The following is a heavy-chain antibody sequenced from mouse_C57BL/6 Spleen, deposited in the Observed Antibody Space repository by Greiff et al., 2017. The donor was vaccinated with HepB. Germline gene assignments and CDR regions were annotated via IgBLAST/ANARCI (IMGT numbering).Heavy chain of an antibody. Sequence: QVQLQQSGAELVRPGSSVKLSCKASGYTFTSYWMHWVKQRPIQGLEWIGNIDPSDSETHYNQKFKDKATLTVDKSSSTAYMQLSSLTSEDSAVYYCASEQLDYAMDYWGQGTSVTVSS. D-gene: IGHD3-1*01. J-gene: IGHJ4*01. CDR2: IDPSDSET. V-gene: IGHV1-52*01. CDR3: ASEQLDYAMDY. CDR1: GYTFTSYW.